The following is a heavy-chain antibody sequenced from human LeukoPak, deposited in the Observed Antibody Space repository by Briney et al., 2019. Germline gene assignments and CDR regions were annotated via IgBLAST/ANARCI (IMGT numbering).Heavy chain of an antibody. CDR1: GYTFTSYA. CDR2: ISAYNGNT. V-gene: IGHV1-18*01. D-gene: IGHD6-19*01. J-gene: IGHJ4*02. Sequence: ASVKVSCKASGYTFTSYAFSWVRQAPGQGLEWMGWISAYNGNTNYTQKLQGRLTMTTDTSTSTAYMELRSLRSDDTAVYYCHTLAVADPFDYWGQGTLVTVSS. CDR3: HTLAVADPFDY.